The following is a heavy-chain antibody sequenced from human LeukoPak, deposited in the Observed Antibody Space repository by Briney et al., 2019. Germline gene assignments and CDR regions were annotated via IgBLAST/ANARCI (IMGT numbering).Heavy chain of an antibody. V-gene: IGHV4-59*01. CDR1: GGSISSYY. D-gene: IGHD5-12*01. Sequence: PSETLSLTCTVSGGSISSYYWSWIRQPPGKGLEWIGYIYYSGSTNYNPSLKSRVTISVDTSKNQFSLKLSSVTAADTAVYYCARHKATSRIRAWGQGTLVTVSS. CDR3: ARHKATSRIRA. CDR2: IYYSGST. J-gene: IGHJ5*02.